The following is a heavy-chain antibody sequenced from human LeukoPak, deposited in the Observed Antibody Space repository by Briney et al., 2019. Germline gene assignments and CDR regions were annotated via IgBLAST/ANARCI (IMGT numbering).Heavy chain of an antibody. J-gene: IGHJ5*02. CDR2: ISGSGGST. D-gene: IGHD3-10*01. CDR3: AREPFPYYYGSGSPDWFDP. CDR1: GFTFSSYA. V-gene: IGHV3-23*01. Sequence: GGSLRLSCAASGFTFSSYAMSWVRQAPGKGLEWVSAISGSGGSTYYADSVKGRFTISRDNSKNTLYLQMNSLRAEDTAVYYCAREPFPYYYGSGSPDWFDPWGQGTLVTVSS.